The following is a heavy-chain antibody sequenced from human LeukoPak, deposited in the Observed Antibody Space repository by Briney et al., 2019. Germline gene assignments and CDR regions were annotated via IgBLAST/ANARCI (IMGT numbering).Heavy chain of an antibody. J-gene: IGHJ4*02. Sequence: GGPLRLSCEASGFTVISNDISWVRKAPGKGLGSTSVIYSGGSTDYADSVKGRLTISRDNSKNTLYLQMNSLRAEDTAVYYCARVVDHDYGDYYLDYWGQGTLVTVSS. CDR3: ARVVDHDYGDYYLDY. CDR2: IYSGGST. V-gene: IGHV3-53*01. CDR1: GFTVISND. D-gene: IGHD4-17*01.